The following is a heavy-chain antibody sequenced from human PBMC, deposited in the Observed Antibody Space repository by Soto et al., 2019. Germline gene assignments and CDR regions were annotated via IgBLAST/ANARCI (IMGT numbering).Heavy chain of an antibody. CDR2: ISPYNGKT. Sequence: GASVKVSCKASGYTFTTHGISWVRQAPGQGLEWMGWISPYNGKTTYAQKVQGRVTMTTDTSTSTAYMELRGLRSDDTAVYYCARDLAKGGGSAGFDYWGQGTLVTVSS. CDR3: ARDLAKGGGSAGFDY. V-gene: IGHV1-18*04. D-gene: IGHD1-26*01. CDR1: GYTFTTHG. J-gene: IGHJ4*02.